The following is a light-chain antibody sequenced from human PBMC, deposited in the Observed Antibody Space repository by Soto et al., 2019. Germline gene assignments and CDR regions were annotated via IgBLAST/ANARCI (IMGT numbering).Light chain of an antibody. V-gene: IGKV3-20*01. CDR3: QQYGRSPRYT. J-gene: IGKJ2*01. CDR2: GAS. Sequence: EIVLTQSPGTLSLSPGERATLSCRASQSVSISYLAWYQQKPGQAPRLLIYGASSRATGIPDRFSGSGSGTDFTLTISRLEPEDFAVYYCQQYGRSPRYTFGQGTNLEIK. CDR1: QSVSISY.